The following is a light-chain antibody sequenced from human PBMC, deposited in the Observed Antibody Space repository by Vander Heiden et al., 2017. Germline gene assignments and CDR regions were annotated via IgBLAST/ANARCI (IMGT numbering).Light chain of an antibody. V-gene: IGKV1-39*01. CDR1: QSISSY. J-gene: IGKJ2*01. CDR3: QQSDSTPRD. CDR2: AAS. Sequence: DIQMTQSPSSLSASVGDRVTITCRASQSISSYLNWYQQKPGKAPKLLIYAASSLQSGVPSRFSGSGSGTDFTLTISSLQPEDFATYYCQQSDSTPRDFGQGTKLEIK.